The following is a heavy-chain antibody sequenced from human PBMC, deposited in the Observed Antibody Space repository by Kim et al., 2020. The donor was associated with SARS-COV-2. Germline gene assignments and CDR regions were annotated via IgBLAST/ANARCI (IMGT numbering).Heavy chain of an antibody. Sequence: SETLSLTCTVSGGSISSYYWSWIRQPPGKGLEWIGYIYYSGSTNYNPSLKSRVTISVDTSKNQFSLKLSSVTAADTAVYYCARAPNPPFDWLSYYYYYGMDVWGQGTTVTVSS. J-gene: IGHJ6*02. CDR2: IYYSGST. V-gene: IGHV4-59*01. D-gene: IGHD3-9*01. CDR3: ARAPNPPFDWLSYYYYYGMDV. CDR1: GGSISSYY.